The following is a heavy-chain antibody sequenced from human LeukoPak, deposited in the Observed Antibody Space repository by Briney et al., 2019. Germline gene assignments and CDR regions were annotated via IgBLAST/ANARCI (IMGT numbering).Heavy chain of an antibody. D-gene: IGHD1-1*01. CDR3: ASSTGTTLSGYYYYGMDV. J-gene: IGHJ6*02. V-gene: IGHV4-34*01. CDR1: GGSFSGYY. Sequence: SETLSLTCAVYGGSFSGYYWSWIRQPPGKGLEWIGEINHSGSTNYNPSLKSRVTIPVDTSKNQFSLKLSSVTAADTAVYYCASSTGTTLSGYYYYGMDVWGQGTTVTVSS. CDR2: INHSGST.